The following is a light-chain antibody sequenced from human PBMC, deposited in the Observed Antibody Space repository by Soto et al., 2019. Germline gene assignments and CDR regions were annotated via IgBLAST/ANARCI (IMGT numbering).Light chain of an antibody. Sequence: LTQPASVSGSPGQSITISCTGTSSDVGGYNYVSWYQQHPGKAPKLMIYEVSNRPLGVPNRFSGSKSGNTASLTISGLQAEDEADYYCTSYTSSSTLDVFGTGTKVTVL. CDR3: TSYTSSSTLDV. J-gene: IGLJ1*01. CDR1: SSDVGGYNY. CDR2: EVS. V-gene: IGLV2-14*01.